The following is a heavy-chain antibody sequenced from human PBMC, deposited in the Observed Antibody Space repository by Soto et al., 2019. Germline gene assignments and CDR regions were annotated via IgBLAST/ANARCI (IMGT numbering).Heavy chain of an antibody. Sequence: SETLSLTCAVSDGSIDSGSYYRSWVRQYPGKGLEWIGSIHYSGSIYYSPSLRSRLTMSADTSKNQFPLKLSSVTVADTAVYYCTRGLDRAKLGYWGQGIQVNVSS. CDR2: IHYSGSI. J-gene: IGHJ4*02. D-gene: IGHD1-26*01. CDR3: TRGLDRAKLGY. V-gene: IGHV4-31*11. CDR1: DGSIDSGSYY.